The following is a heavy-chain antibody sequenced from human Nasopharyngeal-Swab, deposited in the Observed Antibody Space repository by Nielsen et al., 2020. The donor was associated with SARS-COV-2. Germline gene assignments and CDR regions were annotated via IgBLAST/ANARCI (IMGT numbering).Heavy chain of an antibody. J-gene: IGHJ4*02. Sequence: LSLTCAASGFTFTSYWMHWVRQVPGKGLVWVSRINTDGTTTTYADSVKGRFTISRDNAKNTLYLQMNNLRVEDTGVYYCVRAGYSGTYGLFDYWGQGTLVTVSS. V-gene: IGHV3-74*01. CDR3: VRAGYSGTYGLFDY. CDR1: GFTFTSYW. CDR2: INTDGTTT. D-gene: IGHD1-26*01.